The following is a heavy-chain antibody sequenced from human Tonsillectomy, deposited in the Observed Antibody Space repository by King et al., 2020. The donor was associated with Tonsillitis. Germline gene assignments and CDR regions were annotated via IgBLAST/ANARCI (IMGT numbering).Heavy chain of an antibody. CDR1: GFTFSSYW. D-gene: IGHD3-10*01. J-gene: IGHJ4*02. V-gene: IGHV3-74*01. CDR2: INFDGSST. Sequence: VQLVESGGGLVQPGGSLRLSCAASGFTFSSYWMHWVRQAPGKGLVWVSRINFDGSSTSYADSVKGRFTISRDNAKNTLYLQMHSLRAEDTAVYYCARDHMVRGVIAYWGQGTPVTVSS. CDR3: ARDHMVRGVIAY.